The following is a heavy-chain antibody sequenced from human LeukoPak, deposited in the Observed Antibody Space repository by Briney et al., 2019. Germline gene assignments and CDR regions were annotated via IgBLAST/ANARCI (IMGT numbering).Heavy chain of an antibody. CDR3: AKGAQDYGDSTTDY. Sequence: GGSLRLSCAASEFTFSIYAVSWFRHATGKGLEWVSDFSGSGGRTYYADSVKGRITIARDNSKHTLFLQMNSLRVDDTAVYYCAKGAQDYGDSTTDYWGQGTLVTVSS. CDR2: FSGSGGRT. D-gene: IGHD4-17*01. V-gene: IGHV3-23*01. CDR1: EFTFSIYA. J-gene: IGHJ4*02.